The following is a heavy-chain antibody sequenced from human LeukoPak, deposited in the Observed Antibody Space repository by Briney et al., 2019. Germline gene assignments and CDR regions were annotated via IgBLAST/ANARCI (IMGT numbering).Heavy chain of an antibody. J-gene: IGHJ3*02. D-gene: IGHD5-24*01. CDR3: ARLRDGYNWGSGGAFDI. CDR1: GCSFTSYW. CDR2: IYPGDSDT. V-gene: IGHV5-51*01. Sequence: GESLKISCKGSGCSFTSYWIGWVRQMPGKGQEWMGIIYPGDSDTRYSPSFQGQVTISADKSISTAYLQWGSLKASDTAMYYCARLRDGYNWGSGGAFDIWGQGTMVTVSS.